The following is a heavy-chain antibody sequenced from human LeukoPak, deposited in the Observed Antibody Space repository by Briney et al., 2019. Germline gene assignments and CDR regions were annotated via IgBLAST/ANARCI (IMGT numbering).Heavy chain of an antibody. CDR2: ISAYNGNT. CDR3: ARVFGGYYYYYMDV. J-gene: IGHJ6*03. CDR1: GYTFTGYY. D-gene: IGHD3-10*01. V-gene: IGHV1-18*04. Sequence: ASVKVSCKASGYTFTGYYMHWVRQAPGQGLEWMGWISAYNGNTNYAQKLQGRVTMTTDTSTSTAYMELRSLRSDDTAVYYCARVFGGYYYYYMDVWGKGTTVTVSS.